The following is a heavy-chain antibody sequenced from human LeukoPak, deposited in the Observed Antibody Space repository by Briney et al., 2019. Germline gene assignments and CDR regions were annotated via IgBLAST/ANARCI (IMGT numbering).Heavy chain of an antibody. CDR1: GFTFSSYA. CDR3: ANSGGDTAMVYPTFDY. V-gene: IGHV3-23*01. Sequence: PGGSLRLSCAASGFTFSSYAMSWVRQAPGKGLEWVSAISGSGGSTYYADSVKGRFTISRDNSKNTLYLQMNSLRAEDTAVYYCANSGGDTAMVYPTFDYWGRGTLVTVSS. J-gene: IGHJ4*02. CDR2: ISGSGGST. D-gene: IGHD5-18*01.